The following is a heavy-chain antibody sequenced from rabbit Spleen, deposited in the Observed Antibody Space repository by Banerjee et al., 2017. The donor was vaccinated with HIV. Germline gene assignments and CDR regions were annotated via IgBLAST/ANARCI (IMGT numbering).Heavy chain of an antibody. J-gene: IGHJ6*01. CDR3: ARDTGSSFSTYGMDL. V-gene: IGHV1S40*01. Sequence: QSLEESGGDLVKPGASLILTCTASGFDLSSVYYMSWVRQAPGKGLEWIACIDTGSRDFTYYASWAKGRFTISKTSSTTVTLQMTSLTVADTATYFCARDTGSSFSTYGMDLWGQGTLVTVS. D-gene: IGHD8-1*01. CDR2: IDTGSRDFT. CDR1: GFDLSSVYY.